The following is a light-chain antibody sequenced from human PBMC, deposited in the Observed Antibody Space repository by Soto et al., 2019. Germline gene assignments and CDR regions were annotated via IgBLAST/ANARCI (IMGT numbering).Light chain of an antibody. J-gene: IGLJ1*01. CDR2: EVT. V-gene: IGLV2-14*02. CDR1: NSDVGTHNL. Sequence: QSVLTQPASVSGSPGQSITMSCTGTNSDVGTHNLVSWYQQHPGKVPKLIIFEVTNRPSGVSNRFSGSKSGNTASLNISGLQAEDEADYYCSSYTTSSTRVFGTGTKVTVL. CDR3: SSYTTSSTRV.